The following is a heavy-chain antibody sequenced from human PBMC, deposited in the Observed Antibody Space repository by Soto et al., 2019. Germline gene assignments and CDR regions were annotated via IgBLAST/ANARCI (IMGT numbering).Heavy chain of an antibody. D-gene: IGHD3-9*01. J-gene: IGHJ3*02. Sequence: SETLSLTCTVSGGSISSYYWSWIRQPPGKGLEWIGYIYYSGSTNYNPSLKSRVTISVDTSKNQFSLKLSSVTAADTAVYYCARGGTYYDILTGRPDAFDIWGQGTMVTVSS. V-gene: IGHV4-59*01. CDR2: IYYSGST. CDR3: ARGGTYYDILTGRPDAFDI. CDR1: GGSISSYY.